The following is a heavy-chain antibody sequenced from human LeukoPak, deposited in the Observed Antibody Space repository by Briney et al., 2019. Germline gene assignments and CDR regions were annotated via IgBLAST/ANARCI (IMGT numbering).Heavy chain of an antibody. CDR2: IQPDGSEQ. J-gene: IGHJ5*02. Sequence: PGGSLRLSCAASGFSFTTYWMSWVRQAPGKGLEWVGNIQPDGSEQYPVDSVKGRFTISRDNARNSLFLQMNSLRVEDTAVYYCASQSFARFDPWGQGTLVTVSS. CDR1: GFSFTTYW. CDR3: ASQSFARFDP. D-gene: IGHD3-16*01. V-gene: IGHV3-7*01.